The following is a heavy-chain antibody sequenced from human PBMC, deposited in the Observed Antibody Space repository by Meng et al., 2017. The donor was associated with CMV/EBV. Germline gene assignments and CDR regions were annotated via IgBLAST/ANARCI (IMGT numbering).Heavy chain of an antibody. CDR1: GFTFSSYS. D-gene: IGHD3-16*01. Sequence: GESLKISCAASGFTFSSYSMNWVRQAPGKGLEWVSYISSSSSTIYYADSVKGRFTISRDNAKNSLYLQMNSLRAEDTAVYSCARVTMGIRLGDTSGLDYWGQGTLVTVSS. J-gene: IGHJ4*02. CDR3: ARVTMGIRLGDTSGLDY. CDR2: ISSSSSTI. V-gene: IGHV3-48*04.